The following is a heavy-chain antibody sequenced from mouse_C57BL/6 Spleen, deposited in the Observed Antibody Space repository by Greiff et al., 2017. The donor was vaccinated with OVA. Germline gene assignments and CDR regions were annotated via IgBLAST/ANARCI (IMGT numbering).Heavy chain of an antibody. D-gene: IGHD2-3*01. CDR3: ARSGIYDGYYLDY. V-gene: IGHV1-82*01. CDR2: IYPGDGDT. J-gene: IGHJ2*01. Sequence: VQLQQSGPELVKPGASVKISCKASGYAFSSSWMNWVKQRPGKGLEWIGRIYPGDGDTNYNGKFKGKATLTADKSSSTAYMQLSSLTSEDSAVYFCARSGIYDGYYLDYWGQGTTLTVSS. CDR1: GYAFSSSW.